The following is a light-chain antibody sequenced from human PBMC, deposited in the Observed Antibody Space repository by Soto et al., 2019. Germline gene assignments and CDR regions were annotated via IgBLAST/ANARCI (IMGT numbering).Light chain of an antibody. Sequence: DIHMTQSPSTLPASVGDRVTITCPASQSISNWFAWYQQKPGKAPNLLIYDASSLQSGVPSRCSGSGFGTEFTLTISSLHPGYFATYYRQQYSSRSTFGQGTKVDIK. V-gene: IGKV1-5*01. CDR1: QSISNW. J-gene: IGKJ1*01. CDR2: DAS. CDR3: QQYSSRST.